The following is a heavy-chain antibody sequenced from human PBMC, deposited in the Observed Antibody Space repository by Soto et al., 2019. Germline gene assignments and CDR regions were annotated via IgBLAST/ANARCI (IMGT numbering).Heavy chain of an antibody. V-gene: IGHV4-4*07. CDR2: IYTSGST. J-gene: IGHJ4*02. D-gene: IGHD1-26*01. Sequence: SETLSLTCTFSCGSIISYYWSWIRQPAGKGLEWIGRIYTSGSTNYNPSLKSRVTMSVDTSKNQFSLKLSSVTAADTAVYYCARGRWELLRVYFDYWGQGTLVTVSS. CDR1: CGSIISYY. CDR3: ARGRWELLRVYFDY.